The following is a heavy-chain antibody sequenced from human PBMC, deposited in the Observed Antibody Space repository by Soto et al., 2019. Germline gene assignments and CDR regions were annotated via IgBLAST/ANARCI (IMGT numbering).Heavy chain of an antibody. CDR2: ISWNSDMI. J-gene: IGHJ4*02. D-gene: IGHD1-26*01. V-gene: IGHV3-9*01. CDR3: VKDTYILVGATHLDS. Sequence: GGSLRLSCAASGFTFDDYAMHWVRQGPGKGLEWVSGISWNSDMITYADSVKGRFTVSRDNAKNSLGLEMNSLRVEDTALYYCVKDTYILVGATHLDSWGQGTLVTVSS. CDR1: GFTFDDYA.